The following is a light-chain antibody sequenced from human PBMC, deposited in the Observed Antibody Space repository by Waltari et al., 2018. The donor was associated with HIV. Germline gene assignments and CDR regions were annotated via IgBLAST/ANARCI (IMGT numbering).Light chain of an antibody. V-gene: IGLV2-14*03. CDR2: DVT. CDR1: SRDVGGYNY. Sequence: QSALTQPASVSGSPGQSITISCTGTSRDVGGYNYVSWYQQHPDMAPRLIIYDVTKRPSWVSDRFSGSKSGNMASLTISGLQPEDEANYYCSSLSTRDTFLFGGGTQLTVL. J-gene: IGLJ3*02. CDR3: SSLSTRDTFL.